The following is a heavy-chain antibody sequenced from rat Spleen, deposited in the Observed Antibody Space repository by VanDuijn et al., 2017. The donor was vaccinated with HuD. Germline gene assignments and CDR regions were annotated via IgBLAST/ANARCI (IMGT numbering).Heavy chain of an antibody. J-gene: IGHJ2*01. Sequence: EVQLVESGGGLVQPGRSMKLSCAASGFTFSNYGMAWVRQAPKKGLEWVAYISYDGGSTYYRDSVKGRFTISRDNAKSTLYLQMDSLRSEDTATYYCTTGLRRVSGFDYWGQGVMVTVSS. CDR3: TTGLRRVSGFDY. CDR2: ISYDGGST. CDR1: GFTFSNYG. D-gene: IGHD1-11*01. V-gene: IGHV5-20*01.